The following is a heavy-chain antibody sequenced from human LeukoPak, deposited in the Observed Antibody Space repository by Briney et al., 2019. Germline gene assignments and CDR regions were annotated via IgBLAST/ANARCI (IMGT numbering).Heavy chain of an antibody. V-gene: IGHV3-21*01. Sequence: GGSLRLSCAASGFTFSSYSMKWVRQAPGKGLEWVSSISTGSSYIHYADSVKGRFTISRDNAKNSLYLQMNSLRAEDTAVYYCTTEDITRGWYWGQGTLVTVSS. CDR3: TTEDITRGWY. D-gene: IGHD2-15*01. J-gene: IGHJ4*02. CDR1: GFTFSSYS. CDR2: ISTGSSYI.